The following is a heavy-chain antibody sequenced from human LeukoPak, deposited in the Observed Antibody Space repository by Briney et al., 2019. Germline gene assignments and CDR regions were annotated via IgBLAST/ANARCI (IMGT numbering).Heavy chain of an antibody. D-gene: IGHD2-8*02. Sequence: GGSLRLSCAASGFTFSNYAMSWVRRSPGKGLEWVSTVSVSGGSTYYADSVKGRFTISRDNSNNTLYLQMNSLRAEDTAVYYCAKDPKTTWTTGRYFDLWGRGTLVTVSS. J-gene: IGHJ2*01. CDR1: GFTFSNYA. V-gene: IGHV3-23*01. CDR3: AKDPKTTWTTGRYFDL. CDR2: VSVSGGST.